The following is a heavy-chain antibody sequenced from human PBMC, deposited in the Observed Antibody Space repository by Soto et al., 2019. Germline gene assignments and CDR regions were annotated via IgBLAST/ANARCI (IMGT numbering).Heavy chain of an antibody. Sequence: PGGSLRLSCAASGFTFDDYAMHWVRQAPGKGLEWVSGISWNSGSIGYADSVKGRFTISRDNAKNSLYLQMNSLRAEDTALYYCAKGLRELPLYGMDVWGQGTTVTVSS. J-gene: IGHJ6*02. CDR2: ISWNSGSI. D-gene: IGHD1-26*01. CDR3: AKGLRELPLYGMDV. V-gene: IGHV3-9*01. CDR1: GFTFDDYA.